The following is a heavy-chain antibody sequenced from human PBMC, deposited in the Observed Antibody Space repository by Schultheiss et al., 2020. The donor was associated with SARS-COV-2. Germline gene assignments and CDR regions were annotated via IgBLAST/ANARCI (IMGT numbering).Heavy chain of an antibody. CDR2: IYHSGST. V-gene: IGHV4-4*02. J-gene: IGHJ6*02. D-gene: IGHD3-10*01. Sequence: SETLSLTCAVSGGSISSSNWWSWVRQPPGKGLEWIGEIYHSGSTNYNPSLKSRVTISVDTSKNQFSLKLSSVTAADTAVYYCAKAYYYGSGSYCMDVWGQGTTVTVSS. CDR1: GGSISSSNW. CDR3: AKAYYYGSGSYCMDV.